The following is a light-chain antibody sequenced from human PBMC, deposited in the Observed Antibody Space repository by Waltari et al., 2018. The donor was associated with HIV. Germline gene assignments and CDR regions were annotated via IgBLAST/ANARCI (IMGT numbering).Light chain of an antibody. CDR3: QQYNNLLRT. V-gene: IGKV3-15*01. CDR1: QSVSRT. CDR2: GAS. J-gene: IGKJ2*01. Sequence: GMTQSPATLSVSPAERATLSRRARQSVSRTLAWYQKKPGQPPRLLIYGASTSATDTPARFSGSGSGKAFTFAISSLQPEDFAIYYCQQYNNLLRTFGQGTTLEIK.